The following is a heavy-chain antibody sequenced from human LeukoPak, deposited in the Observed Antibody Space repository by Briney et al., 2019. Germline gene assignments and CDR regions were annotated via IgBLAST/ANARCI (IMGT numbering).Heavy chain of an antibody. Sequence: GGSLRLSCAPSLFTFISSGIQGVPEAPEKGGEWVAVIWDDGSNESCADSVKGRFTISRDKSTNSLYLQMNSLRAEDTYVYYCAGDHEWGRAYCDYWGQGTLVTVSS. J-gene: IGHJ4*02. CDR3: AGDHEWGRAYCDY. CDR1: LFTFISSG. V-gene: IGHV3-33*01. D-gene: IGHD3-16*01. CDR2: IWDDGSNE.